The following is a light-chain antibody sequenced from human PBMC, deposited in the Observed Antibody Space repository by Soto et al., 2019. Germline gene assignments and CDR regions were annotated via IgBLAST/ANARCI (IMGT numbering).Light chain of an antibody. Sequence: EIVLTQSPATLSLSPGERATLSCRASQSVSSYLAWYQHKPGQAPRLLIYDASNRATGIPARFSGSGSGTDFTLTIGSLEPEDFAVYYCQLRGNWPPTFGGGAKVEIK. V-gene: IGKV3-11*01. J-gene: IGKJ4*01. CDR3: QLRGNWPPT. CDR1: QSVSSY. CDR2: DAS.